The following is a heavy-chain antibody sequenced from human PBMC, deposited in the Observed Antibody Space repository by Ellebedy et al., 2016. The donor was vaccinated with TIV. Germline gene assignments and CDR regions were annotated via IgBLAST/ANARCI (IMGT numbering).Heavy chain of an antibody. CDR3: AKFGGNYQRYFFDY. J-gene: IGHJ4*02. D-gene: IGHD1-26*01. CDR1: GFTFRSYA. CDR2: IGGSGGDT. Sequence: GESLKISXAASGFTFRSYAMTWVRQAPGKGLEWVSVIGGSGGDTYYIDSVKGRFTISRDNSKNTPYLQMNSLRAEDTAVYYCAKFGGNYQRYFFDYWGQGTPVTVSS. V-gene: IGHV3-23*01.